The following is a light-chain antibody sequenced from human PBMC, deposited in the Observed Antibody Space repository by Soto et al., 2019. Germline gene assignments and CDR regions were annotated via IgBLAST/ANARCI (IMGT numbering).Light chain of an antibody. CDR2: DDN. CDR1: SSNTGGNS. V-gene: IGLV1-51*01. Sequence: QSALTQPPSVSAAPGQKVTTSCSGSSSNTGGNSVSWYQQLPGTAPKLLIYDDNKRPSGIPDRFSGSKSGTSATLGITGFQTGDEADYYCGSWDSSLSAYVFGTGTKVTVL. J-gene: IGLJ1*01. CDR3: GSWDSSLSAYV.